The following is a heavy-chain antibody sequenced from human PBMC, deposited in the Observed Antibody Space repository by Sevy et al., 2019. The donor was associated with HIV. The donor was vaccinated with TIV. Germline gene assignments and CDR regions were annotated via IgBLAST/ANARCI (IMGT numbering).Heavy chain of an antibody. J-gene: IGHJ4*02. Sequence: KQSRTVSLTCTVSGGSISSSDTYWSWIRQPPGRALEWIGYIHYTGGTYYNPFLRSRVAISVDTSEKQFSLNLSFLTASDTAVYYCASIRGHNHGPFDYWGQGTQVTVSS. CDR2: IHYTGGT. CDR1: GGSISSSDTY. CDR3: ASIRGHNHGPFDY. D-gene: IGHD5-12*01. V-gene: IGHV4-30-4*01.